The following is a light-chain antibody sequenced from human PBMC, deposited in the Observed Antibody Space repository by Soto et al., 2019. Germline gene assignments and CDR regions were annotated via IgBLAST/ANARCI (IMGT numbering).Light chain of an antibody. V-gene: IGKV2-28*01. CDR1: QSLLHSNGYNY. Sequence: DIVMTQSPLSLPVIPGEPASISCRSSQSLLHSNGYNYLDWYLQKPGQSPQLLIYLGSNRASGVPDRFSGSGSGTDFTLKISRVEAEDVGVYYYMQALQTPYTFGQGTKLEIK. CDR3: MQALQTPYT. J-gene: IGKJ2*01. CDR2: LGS.